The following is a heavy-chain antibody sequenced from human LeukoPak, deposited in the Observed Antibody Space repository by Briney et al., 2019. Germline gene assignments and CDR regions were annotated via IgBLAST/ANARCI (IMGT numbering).Heavy chain of an antibody. V-gene: IGHV4-30-4*02. CDR3: ARVVYYGMDV. J-gene: IGHJ6*02. Sequence: SETLSFTCTVSGGSISSGDYYWSWIRQPPGKGLEWIGYIYYSGSTYYNPSLKSRVTISVDASKDQFSLKLSSVTAADTAVYYCARVVYYGMDVWGQGTTVTVSS. CDR1: GGSISSGDYY. CDR2: IYYSGST.